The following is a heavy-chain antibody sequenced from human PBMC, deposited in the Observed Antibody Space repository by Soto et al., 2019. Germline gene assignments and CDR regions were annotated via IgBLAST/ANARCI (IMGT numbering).Heavy chain of an antibody. CDR3: ARGLLSGSYYSGGWYYFDY. V-gene: IGHV4-34*01. Sequence: QVQLQQWGAGLLKPSETLSLTCAVYGGSFSGYIWTWIRQPPGKGLQWIGQINHSGSTYYNPSLKSRVTLSVHTSNNQFSLELRSVTAADTAVYYCARGLLSGSYYSGGWYYFDYWGQGTLVTVSS. CDR2: INHSGST. CDR1: GGSFSGYI. D-gene: IGHD1-26*01. J-gene: IGHJ4*02.